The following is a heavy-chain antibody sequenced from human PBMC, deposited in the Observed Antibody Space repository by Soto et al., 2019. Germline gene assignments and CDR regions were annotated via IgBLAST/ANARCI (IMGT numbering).Heavy chain of an antibody. CDR3: ARDLGGCAIH. J-gene: IGHJ4*02. CDR1: GFTFSNYW. D-gene: IGHD3-16*01. CDR2: INTDGSTT. Sequence: EVQLVESGGGLVQPGGSLRLSCAASGFTFSNYWMHWVRQAPGKGPVWVSRINTDGSTTNYADSVKGRFTISRDNAKNTLYLRTNSLGAEETAVYYGARDLGGCAIHWGQGTLVTVSS. V-gene: IGHV3-74*01.